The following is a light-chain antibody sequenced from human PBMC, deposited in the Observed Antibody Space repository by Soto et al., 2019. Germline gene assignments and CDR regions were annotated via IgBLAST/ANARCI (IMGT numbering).Light chain of an antibody. Sequence: AIQMTQSPSSLSASVGDRVTITCRASQGIRNDLGWFQQKPGKAPILLIYAASSLQSGVPSRFSGSGSGTDFTLTISSLQPEDFATYYCLQDYNYPWTFGQGTKVEIK. CDR2: AAS. CDR1: QGIRND. CDR3: LQDYNYPWT. V-gene: IGKV1-6*01. J-gene: IGKJ1*01.